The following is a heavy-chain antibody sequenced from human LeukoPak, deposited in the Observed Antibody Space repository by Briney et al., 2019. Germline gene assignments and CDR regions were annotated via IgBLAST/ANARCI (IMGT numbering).Heavy chain of an antibody. J-gene: IGHJ6*04. D-gene: IGHD2-21*02. V-gene: IGHV4-34*01. CDR1: GFTFSKAW. CDR3: ARGFAYCGGDCYSPWGLDV. CDR2: INHSENT. Sequence: GSLRLSCAASGFTFSKAWMTWIRQPPGKGLEWIGEINHSENTNYNPSLKSRVTISVDTSKNQFSLKLSSVTAADTSVYYCARGFAYCGGDCYSPWGLDVWGKGTTVTVSS.